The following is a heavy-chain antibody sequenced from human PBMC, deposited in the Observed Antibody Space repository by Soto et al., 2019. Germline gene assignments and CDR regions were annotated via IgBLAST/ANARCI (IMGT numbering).Heavy chain of an antibody. CDR3: ARATTVTDY. V-gene: IGHV3-72*01. CDR2: TRNKANSHTT. Sequence: EVQLVESGGGLVQPGGSLRLSCAAYGFIFSDHYMDWVRQAPGKGLEWVGRTRNKANSHTTEYAASVKGRFTISRDDSKNSLYLQMNSLKIEDTAVYYCARATTVTDYWGQGTLVTVSS. D-gene: IGHD4-17*01. CDR1: GFIFSDHY. J-gene: IGHJ4*02.